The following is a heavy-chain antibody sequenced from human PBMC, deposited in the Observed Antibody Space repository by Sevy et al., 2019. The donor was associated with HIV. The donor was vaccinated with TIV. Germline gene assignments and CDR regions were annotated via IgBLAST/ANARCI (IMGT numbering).Heavy chain of an antibody. CDR2: ISAYNGNT. CDR1: GYTFTSYG. J-gene: IGHJ6*02. D-gene: IGHD2-2*01. Sequence: ASVKVSCKASGYTFTSYGISWVRQAPGQGLEWMGWISAYNGNTNYAQKLQGRVTMTTDTSTSTAYMELRSLGSDDTAGYYCARDSGPYCSSTSCYRLRFHYYYYGMDVWGQGTTVTVSS. V-gene: IGHV1-18*01. CDR3: ARDSGPYCSSTSCYRLRFHYYYYGMDV.